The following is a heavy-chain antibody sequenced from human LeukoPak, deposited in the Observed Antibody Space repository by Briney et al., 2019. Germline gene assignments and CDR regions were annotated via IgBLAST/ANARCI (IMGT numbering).Heavy chain of an antibody. CDR1: GFDFSGFS. CDR3: ARPRGCGSARCNNFDY. V-gene: IGHV3-7*01. D-gene: IGHD2-2*01. J-gene: IGHJ4*02. Sequence: GGSLRLSCVVSGFDFSGFSMSWARQAPGKGLEWVAIMDEYGSDIFYVESVKGRFIISRANARNSLYLQMNNLRAEDTAVYYCARPRGCGSARCNNFDYWGQGTLVTVSS. CDR2: MDEYGSDI.